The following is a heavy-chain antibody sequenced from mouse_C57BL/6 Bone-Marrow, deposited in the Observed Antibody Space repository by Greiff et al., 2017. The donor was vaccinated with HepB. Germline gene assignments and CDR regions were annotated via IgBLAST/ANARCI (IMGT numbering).Heavy chain of an antibody. CDR2: ISSGGSYT. J-gene: IGHJ2*01. CDR1: GFTFSSYG. CDR3: ARRIWHY. V-gene: IGHV5-6*02. Sequence: EVKLVESGGDLVKPGGSLKLSCAASGFTFSSYGMSWVRQTPDKRLEWVATISSGGSYTYYPDSVNGRFTISRDNAKNTLYLQMSSRKSEDTAMYCSARRIWHYWGKGTTLTVSS.